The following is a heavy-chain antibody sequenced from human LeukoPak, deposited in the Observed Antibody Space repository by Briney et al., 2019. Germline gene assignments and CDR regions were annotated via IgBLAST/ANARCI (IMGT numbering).Heavy chain of an antibody. V-gene: IGHV4-34*01. CDR1: GGSFSGYY. Sequence: PSETLSPTCAVYGGSFSGYYWSWIRQPPGKGLEWIGEINHSGSTNYNPSLKSRVTISVDTSKNQFSLKLSSVTAADTAVYYCARGRRIQPYYYYYMDVWGKGTTVTVSS. CDR3: ARGRRIQPYYYYYMDV. J-gene: IGHJ6*03. D-gene: IGHD5-18*01. CDR2: INHSGST.